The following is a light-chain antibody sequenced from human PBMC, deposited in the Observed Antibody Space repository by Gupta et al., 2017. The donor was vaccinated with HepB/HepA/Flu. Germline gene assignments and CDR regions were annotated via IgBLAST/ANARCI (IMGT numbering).Light chain of an antibody. V-gene: IGLV2-14*03. CDR2: DVS. CDR1: SSDVGGYKY. Sequence: XXSXXXXXXXPXTISCTGTSSDVGGYKYVSWYQQHPGKAPKLMIYDVSNRPSGVSNRFSGSKSGNTASLTISGLQAEDEADYYCSSYTSSSTVIFGGGTKLTVL. J-gene: IGLJ2*01. CDR3: SSYTSSSTVI.